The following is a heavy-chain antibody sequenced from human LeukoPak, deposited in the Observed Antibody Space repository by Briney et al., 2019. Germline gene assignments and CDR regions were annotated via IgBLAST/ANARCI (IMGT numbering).Heavy chain of an antibody. V-gene: IGHV4-39*01. J-gene: IGHJ6*02. CDR1: AGSISSSDYY. CDR3: GSGPKNYYFYYGMDV. Sequence: SETLSLTCTVSAGSISSSDYYWGWIRQPPGKGLEWIGTIYYSGTTYYNSSLKSRVTISIDTSKNQFSLKLISLTAANTAVYYCGSGPKNYYFYYGMDVWGQGTTVTVSS. CDR2: IYYSGTT.